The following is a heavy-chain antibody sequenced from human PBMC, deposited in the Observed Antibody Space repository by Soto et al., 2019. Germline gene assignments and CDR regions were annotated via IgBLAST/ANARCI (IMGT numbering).Heavy chain of an antibody. D-gene: IGHD3-3*01. V-gene: IGHV3-30*18. J-gene: IGHJ4*02. Sequence: GGSLRLSCAASGFTFRNFGIHWVRQAPGRGLEWVAVITSDGSEKYYADSVKGRFTISRDNSKNTLYLQMNSLRAEDTAVYYCAKDRLLRFVEWEGYFDSWGQGTLVTVSS. CDR1: GFTFRNFG. CDR3: AKDRLLRFVEWEGYFDS. CDR2: ITSDGSEK.